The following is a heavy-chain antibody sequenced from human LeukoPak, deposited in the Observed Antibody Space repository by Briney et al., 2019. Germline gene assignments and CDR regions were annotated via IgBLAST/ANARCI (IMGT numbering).Heavy chain of an antibody. D-gene: IGHD1-1*01. Sequence: ETLSLTCTVSGGSISSSTNYWGWVRQAPGKGLEWVSSISSSSSYIYYADSVKGRFTISRDNAKNSLYLQMNSLRAEDTAVYYCARGNWNDVVGYYFDYWGQGTLVTVSS. CDR2: ISSSSSYI. V-gene: IGHV3-21*01. J-gene: IGHJ4*02. CDR1: GGSISSST. CDR3: ARGNWNDVVGYYFDY.